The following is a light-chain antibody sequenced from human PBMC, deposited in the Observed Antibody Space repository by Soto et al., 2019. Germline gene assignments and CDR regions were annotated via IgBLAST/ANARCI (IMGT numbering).Light chain of an antibody. V-gene: IGLV1-44*01. CDR2: SNI. CDR1: SSNIGSNT. CDR3: AAWDDSLNGGV. Sequence: QSVLTQPPSASGTPGQRVTISCSGSSSNIGSNTVNWYQQLPGTAPKLLIYSNIHRPSGGPDRFSGSKSCTSAALAISGLQSEDEADYYCAAWDDSLNGGVFGGGTKLTVL. J-gene: IGLJ3*02.